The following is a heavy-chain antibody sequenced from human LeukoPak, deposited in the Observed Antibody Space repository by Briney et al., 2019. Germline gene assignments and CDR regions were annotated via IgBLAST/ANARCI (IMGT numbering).Heavy chain of an antibody. CDR2: IYTSGST. Sequence: SQTLSLTCTVSGGSISSGSYYWSWIRPPAGKGLGWIGRIYTSGSTYYNPSLKSRVTISVDTSKNQFSLKLSSVTAADTAVYYCARGDVGAFDIWGQGTMVTVSS. J-gene: IGHJ3*02. V-gene: IGHV4-61*02. CDR3: ARGDVGAFDI. CDR1: GGSISSGSYY. D-gene: IGHD1-26*01.